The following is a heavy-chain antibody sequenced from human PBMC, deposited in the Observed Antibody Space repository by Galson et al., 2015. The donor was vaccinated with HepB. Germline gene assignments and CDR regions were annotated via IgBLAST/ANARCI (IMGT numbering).Heavy chain of an antibody. J-gene: IGHJ4*02. D-gene: IGHD2-2*01. V-gene: IGHV3-74*01. CDR3: FSEVNKPAVY. Sequence: SLRLSCAASGFTLNSYWMHWARQVTGKGLVWLTGINSDGSETIYADSVKGRFTISRDNAKNTLFLQLNSLRAEDPAVYYCFSEVNKPAVYWGQGTLVTVSS. CDR1: GFTLNSYW. CDR2: INSDGSET.